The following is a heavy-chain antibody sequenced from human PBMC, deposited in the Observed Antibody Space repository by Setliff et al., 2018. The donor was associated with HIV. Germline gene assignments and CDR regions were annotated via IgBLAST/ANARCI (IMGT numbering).Heavy chain of an antibody. CDR3: VRRVSGSMLDW. D-gene: IGHD1-1*01. V-gene: IGHV4-4*08. J-gene: IGHJ4*02. CDR1: GGSISGFH. CDR2: IYTGGST. Sequence: ASETLSLTCTVSGGSISGFHWSWIRQSPGKGLEWIGYIYTGGSTNYNPSLKSRVTISIDTSKQFSLKLTSVTAADTAVYYCVRRVSGSMLDWLGQGTQVTVSS.